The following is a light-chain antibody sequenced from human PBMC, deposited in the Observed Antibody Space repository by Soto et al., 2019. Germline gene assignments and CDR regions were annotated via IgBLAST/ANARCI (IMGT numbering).Light chain of an antibody. V-gene: IGLV4-60*02. CDR1: SGHSSYT. Sequence: QLVLTQSSSASASLGSSVKLTCTLSSGHSSYTIAWHQQQPGKAPRYLMKLEGSGSYNKGCGVPDRFSGSSSGADRYVTISNLQFEDEADYYCETWDSNTWVFGGGTKLTVL. CDR3: ETWDSNTWV. J-gene: IGLJ3*02. CDR2: LEGSGSY.